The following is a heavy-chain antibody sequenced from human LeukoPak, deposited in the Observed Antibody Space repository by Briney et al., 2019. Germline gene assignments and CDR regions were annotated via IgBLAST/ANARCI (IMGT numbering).Heavy chain of an antibody. CDR2: ISSNGGST. D-gene: IGHD3-16*01. J-gene: IGHJ5*02. V-gene: IGHV3-64*01. Sequence: PGGSLRLSCAASGFTFSSYAMHWVRQAPGKGLEYVSAISSNGGSTYYANSVEGRFTISRDNSKNTLYLQMGSLRAEDMAVYYCARESGNWGSWFDPWGQGTLVTVSS. CDR3: ARESGNWGSWFDP. CDR1: GFTFSSYA.